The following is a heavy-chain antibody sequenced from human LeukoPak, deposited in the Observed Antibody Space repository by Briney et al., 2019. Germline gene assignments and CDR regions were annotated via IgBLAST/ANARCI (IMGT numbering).Heavy chain of an antibody. J-gene: IGHJ6*02. CDR3: AKVGGADGDYYYGMDV. Sequence: QPGRSLRLSCAASGFTIDDYAMHWVRQAPGKGLEWVSGISWNSGSIGYADSVKGRFTISRDNAKNSLYLQMNSLRAEDTALYYCAKVGGADGDYYYGMDVWGQGTTVTVSS. D-gene: IGHD1-26*01. CDR1: GFTIDDYA. CDR2: ISWNSGSI. V-gene: IGHV3-9*01.